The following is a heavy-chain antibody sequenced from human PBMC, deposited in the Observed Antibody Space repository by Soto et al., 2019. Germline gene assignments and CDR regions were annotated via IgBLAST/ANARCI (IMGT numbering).Heavy chain of an antibody. CDR3: ASHDPGARFDP. J-gene: IGHJ5*02. CDR1: RYIFTAYF. D-gene: IGHD1-1*01. CDR2: IKPNNGAT. V-gene: IGHV1-2*02. Sequence: QVQLVQSGAEVKKPGASVKVSCKAPRYIFTAYFLHCVRQAPGQGLVWMGWIKPNNGATHYGLSFQGRVPMTRDTSISTAYMELSSLRSDDTAVDYCASHDPGARFDPWGQGTLVIVSS.